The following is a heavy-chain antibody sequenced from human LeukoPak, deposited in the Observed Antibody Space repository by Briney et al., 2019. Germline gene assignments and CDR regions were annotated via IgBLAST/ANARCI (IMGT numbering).Heavy chain of an antibody. V-gene: IGHV1-69*05. CDR3: ARGLAALSAAFDY. CDR1: GGTFSSYA. Sequence: SVKVSCKASGGTFSSYAISWVRQAPGQGLEWMGGIIPIFGTANYAQKFQGRVTITTDESTITAYMELSSLRSEDTAVYYCARGLAALSAAFDYWGQGTLVTVSS. J-gene: IGHJ4*02. CDR2: IIPIFGTA. D-gene: IGHD6-6*01.